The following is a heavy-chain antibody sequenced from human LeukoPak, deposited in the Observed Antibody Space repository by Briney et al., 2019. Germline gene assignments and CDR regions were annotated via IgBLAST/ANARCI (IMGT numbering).Heavy chain of an antibody. CDR3: AGGFCSSSSCYTLDY. CDR2: INPNSGGT. D-gene: IGHD2-2*02. V-gene: IGHV1-2*02. J-gene: IGHJ4*02. Sequence: ASVKVSCKASGYTFTGYFMHWVRQAPGQGLEWMGWINPNSGGTSSAQRFEGRVTMTRETSIRTTYMELNGLTSDDTAVYYCAGGFCSSSSCYTLDYWGQGTLVTVSS. CDR1: GYTFTGYF.